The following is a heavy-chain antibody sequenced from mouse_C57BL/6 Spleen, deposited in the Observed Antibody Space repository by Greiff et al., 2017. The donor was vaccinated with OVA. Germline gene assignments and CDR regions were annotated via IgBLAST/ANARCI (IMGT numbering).Heavy chain of an antibody. CDR2: INPNYGTT. V-gene: IGHV1-39*01. Sequence: EVQGVESGAELVRPGASVKLSCTASGFNIKDDYMHWVKQSNGKSLEWIGVINPNYGTTSYNQKFKGKATLTVDQSSSTAYMQLNSLTSEDSAVYYCARSGSTAQATWFAYWGQGTLVTVSA. CDR3: ARSGSTAQATWFAY. CDR1: GFNIKDDY. J-gene: IGHJ3*01. D-gene: IGHD3-2*02.